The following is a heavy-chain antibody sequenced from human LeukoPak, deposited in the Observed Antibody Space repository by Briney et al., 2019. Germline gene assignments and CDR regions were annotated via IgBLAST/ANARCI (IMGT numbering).Heavy chain of an antibody. CDR2: FDGNGPNT. V-gene: IGHV3-23*01. J-gene: IGHJ4*02. Sequence: GSLRLSCAASGFTFSSFAMTWVRQAPGKGLEWVSGFDGNGPNTYYADSVKGRWTISRDNSRNTLYLEMNSLRPEDTAIYYCAKPRTTGLGWAQFDYWGQGSLVTVSS. CDR1: GFTFSSFA. D-gene: IGHD2-8*02. CDR3: AKPRTTGLGWAQFDY.